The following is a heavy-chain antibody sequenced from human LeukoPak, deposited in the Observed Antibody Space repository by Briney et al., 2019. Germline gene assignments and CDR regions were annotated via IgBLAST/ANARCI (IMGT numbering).Heavy chain of an antibody. Sequence: ASVKVSCKSSGYTFTGYYIHWVRQAPGQGLEWMGWINPNSGGTNYAQKFQGRVTMTRDTSISTAYMELSRLRSDDTAVYYCARLSDILTGQNPFDYWGQGTLVTVSS. D-gene: IGHD3-9*01. CDR1: GYTFTGYY. J-gene: IGHJ4*02. CDR2: INPNSGGT. V-gene: IGHV1-2*02. CDR3: ARLSDILTGQNPFDY.